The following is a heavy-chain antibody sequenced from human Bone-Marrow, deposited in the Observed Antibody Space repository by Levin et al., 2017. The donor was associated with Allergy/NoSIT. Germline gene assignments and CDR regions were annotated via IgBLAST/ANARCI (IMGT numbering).Heavy chain of an antibody. J-gene: IGHJ4*02. V-gene: IGHV1-2*04. CDR1: GYTFTGYY. CDR3: AREGYDYVWGSYRSSPGRRENYFDY. D-gene: IGHD3-16*02. CDR2: INPNSGGT. Sequence: EASVKVSCKASGYTFTGYYMHWVRQAPGQGLEWMGWINPNSGGTNYAQKFQGWVTMTRDTSISTAYMELSRLRSDDTAVYYCAREGYDYVWGSYRSSPGRRENYFDYWGQGTLVTVSS.